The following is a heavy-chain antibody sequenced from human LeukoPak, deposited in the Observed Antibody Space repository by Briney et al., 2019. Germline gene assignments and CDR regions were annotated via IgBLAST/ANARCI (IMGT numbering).Heavy chain of an antibody. J-gene: IGHJ3*02. CDR1: GFTFSSYW. CDR2: IKQDGSEK. CDR3: ARFERGYYSGYDMRALDI. V-gene: IGHV3-7*01. D-gene: IGHD5-12*01. Sequence: GGSLRLSCAASGFTFSSYWMSWVRQAPGKGLEWVANIKQDGSEKYYVDSVKGRFTVFRDNAKNSLYLQMNSLRAEDTAVYYCARFERGYYSGYDMRALDIWGRGTMVTVSS.